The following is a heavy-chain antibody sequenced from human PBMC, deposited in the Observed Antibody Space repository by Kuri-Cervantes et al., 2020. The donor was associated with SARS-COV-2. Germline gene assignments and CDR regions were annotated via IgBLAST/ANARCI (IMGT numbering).Heavy chain of an antibody. D-gene: IGHD6-13*01. J-gene: IGHJ4*02. V-gene: IGHV4-39*07. CDR1: GGSISGSSYY. CDR3: AAAVGFFDY. Sequence: SETLSLTCTVSGGSISGSSYYWGWIRQPPGKGLEWIGSIYYSGRTNYNPSLKSRVTISVDTSKHQFSLRLSSLTAADTAIYYCAAAVGFFDYWGQGTLVTVSS. CDR2: IYYSGRT.